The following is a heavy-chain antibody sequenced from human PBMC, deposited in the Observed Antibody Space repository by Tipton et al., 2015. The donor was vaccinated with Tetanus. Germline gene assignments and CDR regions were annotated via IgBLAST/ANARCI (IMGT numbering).Heavy chain of an antibody. Sequence: LRLSCTVSGGSINNGAYTWSWIRQSPGKGLEWIGYIFHTGGTYYNPSLKSRVTISVDGPKNQFSLNLKSVTAADTAVYYCARSHGSGGLLWFDSWGQGTLVTVS. CDR3: ARSHGSGGLLWFDS. CDR1: GGSINNGAYT. CDR2: IFHTGGT. V-gene: IGHV4-30-2*06. D-gene: IGHD3-10*01. J-gene: IGHJ5*01.